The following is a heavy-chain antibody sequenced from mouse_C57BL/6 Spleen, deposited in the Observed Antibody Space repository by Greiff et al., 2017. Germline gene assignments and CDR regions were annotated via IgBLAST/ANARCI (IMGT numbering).Heavy chain of an antibody. J-gene: IGHJ4*01. CDR2: INPSSGYT. V-gene: IGHV1-7*01. D-gene: IGHD1-1*02. Sequence: VQLQQSGAELAKPGASVKLSCKASGYTFTSYWMHWVKQRPGQGLEWIGYINPSSGYTTYNQKFKDKATLTADKSSSTAYMTLSRLTYEDSAVYYSARGDRVGAMDGWEQGTSVTVSS. CDR1: GYTFTSYW. CDR3: ARGDRVGAMDG.